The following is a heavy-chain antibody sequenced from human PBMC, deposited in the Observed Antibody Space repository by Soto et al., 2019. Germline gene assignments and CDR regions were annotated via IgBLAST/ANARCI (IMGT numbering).Heavy chain of an antibody. CDR1: GYTFTNND. CDR2: MNPGSGDT. J-gene: IGHJ5*02. CDR3: ARMESFGSLNWFDP. Sequence: ASVKVSCKASGYTFTNNDVTWVRQATGQGLEWVGWMNPGSGDTGYAQKFQGRVTMTRDISIATAYMELTGLISEDTAIYYCARMESFGSLNWFDPWGQGTLVTVSS. D-gene: IGHD5-18*01. V-gene: IGHV1-8*01.